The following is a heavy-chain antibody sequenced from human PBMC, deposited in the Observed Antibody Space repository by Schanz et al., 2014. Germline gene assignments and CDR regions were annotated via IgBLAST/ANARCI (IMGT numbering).Heavy chain of an antibody. D-gene: IGHD5-12*01. Sequence: QVQLLQSGAEVKKPGASMKVSCKASGYTFTSDSMHWVRQAPGQGLEWMGRVIPILGVTHYAQKFQGRVTMTTDTSTSTSYMELTSLRFDDTAVYYCARDFSAYVGNYFDYWGQGPLVTVSS. J-gene: IGHJ4*02. CDR1: GYTFTSDS. V-gene: IGHV1-46*01. CDR2: VIPILGVT. CDR3: ARDFSAYVGNYFDY.